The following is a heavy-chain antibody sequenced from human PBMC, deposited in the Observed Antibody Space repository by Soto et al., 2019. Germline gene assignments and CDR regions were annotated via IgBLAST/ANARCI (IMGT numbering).Heavy chain of an antibody. V-gene: IGHV2-70*01. D-gene: IGHD5-18*01. CDR3: SRAVGGFTYGYPDY. CDR2: IDWADDK. J-gene: IGHJ4*02. Sequence: GPTLVNPTQTLTLTRTFSGFSLSTTGMCVSWIRQPPGKALEWLALIDWADDKYYSTSLKTRLTISKDTSKNQVVLTMTNVEPVDTATYFCSRAVGGFTYGYPDYWGQGTLVTVSS. CDR1: GFSLSTTGMC.